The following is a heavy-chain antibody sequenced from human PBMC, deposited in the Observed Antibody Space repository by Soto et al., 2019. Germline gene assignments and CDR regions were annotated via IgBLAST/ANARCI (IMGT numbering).Heavy chain of an antibody. V-gene: IGHV4-39*01. Sequence: PSETLSLTCTVSGSSISSSGYYWGWIRQPPGTGLEWIGSLYYSGSTYYTPSLKSRVPISVETSKNKFSLKLSSVTAPDPAVYYCASNDCSGRSCPGWFDPRGQGALVTVAS. CDR3: ASNDCSGRSCPGWFDP. CDR2: LYYSGST. CDR1: GSSISSSGYY. D-gene: IGHD2-15*01. J-gene: IGHJ5*02.